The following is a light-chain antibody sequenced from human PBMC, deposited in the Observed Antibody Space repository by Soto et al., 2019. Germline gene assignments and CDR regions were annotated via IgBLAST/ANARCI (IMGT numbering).Light chain of an antibody. CDR3: QKYNNWPLT. CDR1: ESVYSY. V-gene: IGKV3-15*01. J-gene: IGKJ4*01. CDR2: GAS. Sequence: EIVMTQSPATLSVSPGERVTLSCRASESVYSYLAWYQQKPGQPPRFLIYGASTRATGIPARFSGSGSGTEFSLTISSLQSEDFAVYYCQKYNNWPLTFGGGTKVEI.